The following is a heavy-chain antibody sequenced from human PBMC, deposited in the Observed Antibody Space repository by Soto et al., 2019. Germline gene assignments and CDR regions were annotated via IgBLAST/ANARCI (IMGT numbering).Heavy chain of an antibody. V-gene: IGHV3-23*01. CDR3: AKGGAVYGLLTHDY. D-gene: IGHD3-9*01. CDR2: ITCSSSNL. CDR1: GFTFSDYA. J-gene: IGHJ4*02. Sequence: EVQLLESGGGLEQPGGSLRLSCAASGFTFSDYAMSWVRQAPGKWLEWVTTITCSSSNLYYTDSVKGRFAISRDNSRNILFLQMNSLTAEDTAVYYCAKGGAVYGLLTHDYWGQGTLVTVSS.